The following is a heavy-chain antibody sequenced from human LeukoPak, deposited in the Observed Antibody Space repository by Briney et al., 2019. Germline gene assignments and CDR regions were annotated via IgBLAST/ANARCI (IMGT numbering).Heavy chain of an antibody. J-gene: IGHJ3*02. CDR2: ISYSETT. Sequence: SETLSLTCTVSDGSISSHYWSWIRQPPGKGLEYIGYISYSETTSYNPSLKSRVTISVDTSKNQFSLKLTSVTAADTAVYYCARDKGLPQAFDIWGQGTMVTVSS. CDR3: ARDKGLPQAFDI. CDR1: DGSISSHY. V-gene: IGHV4-59*11. D-gene: IGHD5-12*01.